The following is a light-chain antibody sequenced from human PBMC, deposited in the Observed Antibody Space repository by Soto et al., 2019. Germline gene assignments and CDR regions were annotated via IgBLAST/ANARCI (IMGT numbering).Light chain of an antibody. CDR2: GAS. CDR3: RQYNNWPPIT. Sequence: EIEMTQSPATLSVSPGERATLSCRASQSVSSNLAWYQQKPGQAPRLLIYGASTRANGIPARFSGSGSGTEFTLTISSRQSEDFSVYYCRQYNNWPPITFGQGTRLEIK. CDR1: QSVSSN. J-gene: IGKJ5*01. V-gene: IGKV3-15*01.